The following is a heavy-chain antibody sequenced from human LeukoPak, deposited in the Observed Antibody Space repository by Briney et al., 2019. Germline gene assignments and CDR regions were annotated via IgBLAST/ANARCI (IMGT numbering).Heavy chain of an antibody. J-gene: IGHJ4*02. D-gene: IGHD2-2*01. CDR2: ISGSGGST. Sequence: GGSLRPSCAASGFTFSSYAMSWVRQAPGKGLEWVSGISGSGGSTYYADSVKGRFTISRDNSKNTLSLQMNSLRAEDTAVYYCAKFCGGSTSCYLIDYWGQGTLVTVSS. V-gene: IGHV3-23*01. CDR3: AKFCGGSTSCYLIDY. CDR1: GFTFSSYA.